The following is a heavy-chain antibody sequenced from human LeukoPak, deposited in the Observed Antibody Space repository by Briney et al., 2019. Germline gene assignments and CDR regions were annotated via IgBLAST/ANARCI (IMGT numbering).Heavy chain of an antibody. Sequence: GASVKVSCKASNYTFSNYPISWVRQAPGQRLEWLGWISAYSGHTNYTRKVQGRVTMTTDRSTSTAYMELASLRPDDTAIYYCTRGSSSQYFQHWGQGTLVTVSS. CDR3: TRGSSSQYFQH. CDR2: ISAYSGHT. CDR1: NYTFSNYP. D-gene: IGHD6-6*01. V-gene: IGHV1-18*01. J-gene: IGHJ1*01.